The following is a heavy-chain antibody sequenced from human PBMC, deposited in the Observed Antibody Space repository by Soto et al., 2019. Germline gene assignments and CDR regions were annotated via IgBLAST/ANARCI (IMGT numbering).Heavy chain of an antibody. CDR1: GFTFGSHA. D-gene: IGHD2-15*01. Sequence: EVQLLEYGGGLVQPGGSLRLSCSASGFTFGSHAMNWVRQAPGKGLQWVSAISDSGDKTYYADSVKGRFTISRDNSKHTLYLQMINLRAEDTALYCCARDLGAGSPNWFDPWGLRTLVTVSS. J-gene: IGHJ5*02. CDR2: ISDSGDKT. V-gene: IGHV3-23*01. CDR3: ARDLGAGSPNWFDP.